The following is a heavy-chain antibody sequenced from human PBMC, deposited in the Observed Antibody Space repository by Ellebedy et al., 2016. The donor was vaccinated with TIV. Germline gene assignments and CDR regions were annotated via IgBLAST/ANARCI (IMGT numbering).Heavy chain of an antibody. CDR3: AKDLGRWLDYFDC. D-gene: IGHD6-19*01. V-gene: IGHV3-30*18. Sequence: PGGSLRLSCAASGFTFRNYGMHWVRQAPGKGLEWVAVISSDGISKNYADSVKGRFTISRDNSKNTLFLQMNSLRPDDTAVYYCAKDLGRWLDYFDCWGQGTLVTVS. CDR1: GFTFRNYG. CDR2: ISSDGISK. J-gene: IGHJ4*02.